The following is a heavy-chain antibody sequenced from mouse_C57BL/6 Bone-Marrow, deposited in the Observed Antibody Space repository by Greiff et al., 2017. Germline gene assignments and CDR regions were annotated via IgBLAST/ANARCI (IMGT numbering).Heavy chain of an antibody. V-gene: IGHV5-16*01. CDR3: ARVSYYFDY. CDR1: GFTFSDYY. Sequence: EVKVVESEGGLVQPGSSMKLSCTASGFTFSDYYMAWVRQVPEKGLEWVANINYDGSSTYYLDSLKSRFIISRDNANNILYLQMSSLTSEDTATYYCARVSYYFDYWGQGTTLTVSS. J-gene: IGHJ2*01. CDR2: INYDGSST.